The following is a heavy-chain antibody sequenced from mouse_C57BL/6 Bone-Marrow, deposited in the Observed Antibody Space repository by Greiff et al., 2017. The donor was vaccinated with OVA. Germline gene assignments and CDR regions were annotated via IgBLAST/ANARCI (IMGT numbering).Heavy chain of an antibody. V-gene: IGHV1-82*01. CDR1: GYAFSSSW. CDR2: IYPGDGDT. J-gene: IGHJ2*01. Sequence: VQLQQSGPELVKPGASVKISCKASGYAFSSSWMNWVKQRPGKGLEWIGRIYPGDGDTNYNGKFKGKATLTADTSSSTAYMQLSSLTSEDSAVFVCARANYGDSFDYWGQGTTLTVSS. D-gene: IGHD1-2*01. CDR3: ARANYGDSFDY.